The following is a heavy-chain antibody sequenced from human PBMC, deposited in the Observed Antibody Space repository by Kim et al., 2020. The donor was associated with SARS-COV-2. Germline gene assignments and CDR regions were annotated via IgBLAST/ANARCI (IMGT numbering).Heavy chain of an antibody. CDR3: ARHSGSYYECFDY. J-gene: IGHJ4*02. CDR2: INAGNGNT. CDR1: GYTFTSYA. V-gene: IGHV1-3*01. D-gene: IGHD1-26*01. Sequence: ASVKVSCKASGYTFTSYAMHWVRQAPGQRLEWMGWINAGNGNTKYSQKFQGRVTITRDTSASTAYMELSSLRSEDTAVYYCARHSGSYYECFDYWGQGTLVTVSS.